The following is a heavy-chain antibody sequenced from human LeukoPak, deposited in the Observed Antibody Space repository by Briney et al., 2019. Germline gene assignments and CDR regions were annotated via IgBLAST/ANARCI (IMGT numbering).Heavy chain of an antibody. D-gene: IGHD3-22*01. Sequence: PEGSLRLSCAASGFTFSSYAIHWVRQAPGKGLEWVAVISYDGSNKYYADSVKGRFTISRDNSKNTLYLQMNSLRAEDTAVYYCAKDWGRDYYDSSGSRGYFDYWGPGTLVTVSS. J-gene: IGHJ4*02. CDR2: ISYDGSNK. V-gene: IGHV3-30-3*01. CDR1: GFTFSSYA. CDR3: AKDWGRDYYDSSGSRGYFDY.